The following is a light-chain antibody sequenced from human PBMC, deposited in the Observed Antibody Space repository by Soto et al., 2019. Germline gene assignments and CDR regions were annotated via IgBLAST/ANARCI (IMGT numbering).Light chain of an antibody. CDR2: DVS. J-gene: IGLJ2*01. CDR3: CSYTSASTSVV. V-gene: IGLV2-14*01. Sequence: QSALTQPASVSGSPGQSITISCTGTSSDVGTYNYVSWYQQHPGNAPKLMIYDVSNRPSGVSDRFSRSKSGNTASLTISGLQAEDEADYYCCSYTSASTSVVFGGGTKLTVL. CDR1: SSDVGTYNY.